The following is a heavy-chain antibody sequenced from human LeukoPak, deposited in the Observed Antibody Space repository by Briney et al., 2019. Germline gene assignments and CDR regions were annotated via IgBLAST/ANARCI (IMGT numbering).Heavy chain of an antibody. CDR2: IFYDGTT. J-gene: IGHJ4*02. Sequence: PSETLSLTCTVSGGSISSPNSYWGRIRQPPGKGLEWIGSIFYDGTTYYNPSLKSRVTISVDTSKSQFSLTLRSVTAADTAVYYCARRVVAGTTVDFWGQGNLVTVSS. D-gene: IGHD6-19*01. CDR3: ARRVVAGTTVDF. CDR1: GGSISSPNSY. V-gene: IGHV4-39*01.